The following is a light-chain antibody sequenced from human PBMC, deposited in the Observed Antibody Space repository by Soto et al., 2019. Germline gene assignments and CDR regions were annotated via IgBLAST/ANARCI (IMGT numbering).Light chain of an antibody. J-gene: IGLJ1*01. V-gene: IGLV2-23*01. CDR1: SDDVGAYNS. Sequence: QSALAQPASVSGSPGQSITISCTGTSDDVGAYNSVSWYQQLPHKAPQVILYKGTQRPSGVSSRFSGSTSGNAASLTISGLQADDGADYFCCSSAPESTYVFGTGTKVTVL. CDR2: KGT. CDR3: CSSAPESTYV.